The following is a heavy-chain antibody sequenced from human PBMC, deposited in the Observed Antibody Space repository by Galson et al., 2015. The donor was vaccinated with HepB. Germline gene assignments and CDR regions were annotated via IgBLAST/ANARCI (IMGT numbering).Heavy chain of an antibody. CDR1: GDSVSSNSAA. Sequence: CAISGDSVSSNSAAWNWIRQSPSRGLEWLGRTYYRSKWYNDYAVSVKSRITINPDTSKNQFSLQLNSVTPEDTAVYYCAKAPYDFWSGYYAPFDYWGQGTLVTVPS. CDR3: AKAPYDFWSGYYAPFDY. J-gene: IGHJ4*02. D-gene: IGHD3-3*01. V-gene: IGHV6-1*01. CDR2: TYYRSKWYN.